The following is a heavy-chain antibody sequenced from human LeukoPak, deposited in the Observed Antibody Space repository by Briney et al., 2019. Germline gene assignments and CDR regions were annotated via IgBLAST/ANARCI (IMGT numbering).Heavy chain of an antibody. Sequence: GGTLRLSYAGSGFTFSSYSMTWVRQAPGKGLEWVSSITRSSIYTYYADSVKGRFTISRDNAKNSLYLQMNSLRAEDTALYYCARVPSYYGSGSQPEKDYYYYYMDVWGKGTTVTVSS. V-gene: IGHV3-21*04. D-gene: IGHD3-10*01. CDR1: GFTFSSYS. CDR2: ITRSSIYT. J-gene: IGHJ6*03. CDR3: ARVPSYYGSGSQPEKDYYYYYMDV.